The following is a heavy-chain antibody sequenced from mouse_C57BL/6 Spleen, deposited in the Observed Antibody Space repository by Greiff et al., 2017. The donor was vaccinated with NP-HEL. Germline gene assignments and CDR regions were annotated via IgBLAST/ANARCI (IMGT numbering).Heavy chain of an antibody. CDR2: IYPGDGDT. Sequence: VKLQESGPELVKPGASVKISCKASGYAFSSSWMNWVKQRPGKGLEWIGRIYPGDGDTNYNGKFKGKATLTADKSSSTAYMQLSSLTSEDSAVYFCATPAFWYFDVWGTGTTVTVSS. V-gene: IGHV1-82*01. CDR1: GYAFSSSW. CDR3: ATPAFWYFDV. J-gene: IGHJ1*03.